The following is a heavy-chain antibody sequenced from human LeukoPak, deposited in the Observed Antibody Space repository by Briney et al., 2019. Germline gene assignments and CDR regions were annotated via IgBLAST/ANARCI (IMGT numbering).Heavy chain of an antibody. CDR1: GFTFSSYW. Sequence: PGGSLRLSCAASGFTFSSYWMHWVRHVPGKGLVWVSRINPDGSFTTCADSVEGRFTISRDNAKNTVHMQMNSLRAEDTAVYYCVRNLMAMEGYWGQGTLVTVSS. D-gene: IGHD1-1*01. CDR2: INPDGSFT. V-gene: IGHV3-74*01. J-gene: IGHJ4*02. CDR3: VRNLMAMEGY.